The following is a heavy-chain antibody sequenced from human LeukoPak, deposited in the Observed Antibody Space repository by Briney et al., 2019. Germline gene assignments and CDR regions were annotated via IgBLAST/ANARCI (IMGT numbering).Heavy chain of an antibody. CDR3: ASALLRGWFDP. V-gene: IGHV4-34*01. CDR1: GGSFSGYY. Sequence: SETLSLTCAVYGGSFSGYYWSWIRQPPGKGLEWIGEINHSGSTNYNPSLKSRVTISVDTSKNQLSLKLSSVTAADTAVYYCASALLRGWFDPWGQGTLVTVSS. D-gene: IGHD1-26*01. J-gene: IGHJ5*02. CDR2: INHSGST.